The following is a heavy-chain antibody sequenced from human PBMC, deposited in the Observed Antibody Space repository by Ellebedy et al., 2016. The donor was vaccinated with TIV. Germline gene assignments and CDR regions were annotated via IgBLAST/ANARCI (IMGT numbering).Heavy chain of an antibody. CDR3: ARYRGNNWFDP. J-gene: IGHJ5*02. Sequence: LRLSCTVSGGSISSGGYYWSWIRQHPGKGLEWIGYIYYSGSTYYNPSLKSRVTISVDTSKNQFSLKLSSVTAADTAVYYCARYRGNNWFDPWGQGTLVTVSS. CDR1: GGSISSGGYY. CDR2: IYYSGST. D-gene: IGHD1-26*01. V-gene: IGHV4-31*03.